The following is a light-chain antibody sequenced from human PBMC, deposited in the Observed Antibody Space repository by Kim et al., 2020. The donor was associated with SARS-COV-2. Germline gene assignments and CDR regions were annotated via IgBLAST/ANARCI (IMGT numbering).Light chain of an antibody. CDR2: DVN. V-gene: IGLV2-14*03. J-gene: IGLJ1*01. Sequence: GQSITISCTGTPNDVGGYKYVSWYQHHPGQAPKLVIFDVNNRPSGISYRFSGSKSGNTASLTISGLRDDDEADYYCSSYTSGSTFVFGSGTKVTVL. CDR1: PNDVGGYKY. CDR3: SSYTSGSTFV.